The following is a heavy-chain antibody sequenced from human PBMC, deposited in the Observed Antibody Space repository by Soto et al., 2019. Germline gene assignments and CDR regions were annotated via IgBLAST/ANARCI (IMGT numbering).Heavy chain of an antibody. CDR2: ISYDGSNK. CDR3: AKDRGYGDYAFDY. J-gene: IGHJ4*02. D-gene: IGHD4-17*01. V-gene: IGHV3-30*18. Sequence: QVQLVESGGGVVQPGRSLRLSCAASGFTFSSYGMHWVRQAPGKGLEWVAVISYDGSNKYYADSVKGRFTISRDNSKNTLYLQMNSLRAEDTAVYYCAKDRGYGDYAFDYWGQGTLVTVSS. CDR1: GFTFSSYG.